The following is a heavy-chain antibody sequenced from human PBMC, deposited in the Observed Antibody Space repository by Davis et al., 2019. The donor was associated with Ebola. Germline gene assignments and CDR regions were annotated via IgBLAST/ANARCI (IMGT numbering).Heavy chain of an antibody. J-gene: IGHJ4*02. CDR1: GFTVSSNY. CDR2: ISYARSNK. D-gene: IGHD6-13*01. CDR3: AKNKMISIAAAGTGVSYFDY. V-gene: IGHV3-30*18. Sequence: PGGSLRLSCAASGFTVSSNYMSWVRQAPGTGLAWVAAISYARSNKYYADSVKCRFTISRDNSKNTLYLQMNSLRAEDTAVYYCAKNKMISIAAAGTGVSYFDYWGQGTLVTVSS.